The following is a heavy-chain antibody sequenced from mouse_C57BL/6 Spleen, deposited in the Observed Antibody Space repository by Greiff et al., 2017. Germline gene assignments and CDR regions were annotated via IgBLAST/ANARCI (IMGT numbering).Heavy chain of an antibody. CDR3: ARDYGNLRGYFDY. J-gene: IGHJ2*01. CDR1: GFTFSSYG. CDR2: ISSGGSYT. D-gene: IGHD2-1*01. Sequence: EVQGVESGGDLVKPGGSLKLSCAASGFTFSSYGMSWVRQTPDKRLEWVATISSGGSYTYYPDSVKGRFTISRDNAKNTLYLQMSSLKSEDTAMYYCARDYGNLRGYFDYWGQGTTLTVSS. V-gene: IGHV5-6*01.